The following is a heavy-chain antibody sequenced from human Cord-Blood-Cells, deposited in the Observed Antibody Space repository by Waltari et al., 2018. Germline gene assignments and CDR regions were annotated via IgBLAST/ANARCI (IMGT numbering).Heavy chain of an antibody. CDR2: ISGSGGST. CDR3: AEGRFGGQYFDY. D-gene: IGHD3-10*01. CDR1: GSTFSSYA. V-gene: IGHV3-23*01. Sequence: EVQLLESGGGLVQPGGSLRLSCAASGSTFSSYAMSWVRQAPGKGLEWVSAISGSGGSTYYADSVKGRFTISRDNSKNTLYLQMNSLRAEDTAVYYCAEGRFGGQYFDYWGQGTLVTVSS. J-gene: IGHJ4*02.